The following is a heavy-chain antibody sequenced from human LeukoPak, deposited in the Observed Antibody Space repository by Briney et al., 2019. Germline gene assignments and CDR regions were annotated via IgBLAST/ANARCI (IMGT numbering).Heavy chain of an antibody. CDR2: ISGNGANT. CDR1: GLTFSSYA. CDR3: ARNYSGSYHIDY. D-gene: IGHD1-26*01. Sequence: GGSLRLSCAASGLTFSSYAMSWVRQAPRQGLEWVSGISGNGANTYYADSVKRRFTISRDNSKNTLYLQMNSLRAEDTAVYYCARNYSGSYHIDYWGQGTLVTVSS. J-gene: IGHJ4*02. V-gene: IGHV3-23*01.